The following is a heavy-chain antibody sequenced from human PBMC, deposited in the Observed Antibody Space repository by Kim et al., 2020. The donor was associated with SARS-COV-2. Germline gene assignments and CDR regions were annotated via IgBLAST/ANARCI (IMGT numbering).Heavy chain of an antibody. Sequence: SETLSLTCAVYGGSFSGYYWSWIRQPPGKGLEWIGEINHSGSTNYNPSLKSRVTISVDTSKNQFSLKLSSVTAADTAVYYCASLTLGSGGWLLPYGMDVWGQGTTVTVSS. CDR2: INHSGST. D-gene: IGHD3-22*01. CDR3: ASLTLGSGGWLLPYGMDV. V-gene: IGHV4-34*01. J-gene: IGHJ6*02. CDR1: GGSFSGYY.